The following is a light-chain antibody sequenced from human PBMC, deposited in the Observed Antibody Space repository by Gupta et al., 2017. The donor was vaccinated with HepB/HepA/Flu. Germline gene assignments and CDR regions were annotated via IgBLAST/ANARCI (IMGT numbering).Light chain of an antibody. CDR2: DKN. J-gene: IGLJ2*01. CDR1: SLRNYY. V-gene: IGLV3-19*01. CDR3: NSRDSSGNHEV. Sequence: SSELTQDPAVSVALGQTVRITCQGDSLRNYYANWYQQKPGQAPVLVIYDKNNRPSGIPDRFSGSSSGNTASLTITGAQAEGEADYYCNSRDSSGNHEVFGGGTKLTVL.